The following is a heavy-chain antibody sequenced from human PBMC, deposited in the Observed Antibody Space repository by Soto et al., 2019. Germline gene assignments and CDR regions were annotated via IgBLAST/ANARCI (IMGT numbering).Heavy chain of an antibody. CDR3: ARVDGDYHHIDF. J-gene: IGHJ4*02. V-gene: IGHV4-59*12. CDR1: GGSISSYY. CDR2: IYYNRST. D-gene: IGHD3-16*01. Sequence: QVQLQESGPGLVKPSETLSLTCTVSGGSISSYYLTWIRQPPGQGLEWIGCIYYNRSTNYNPYLTSRVTISVATSLTRFSLKVRSVSDADTAVYYCARVDGDYHHIDFWGQGTPVTVSS.